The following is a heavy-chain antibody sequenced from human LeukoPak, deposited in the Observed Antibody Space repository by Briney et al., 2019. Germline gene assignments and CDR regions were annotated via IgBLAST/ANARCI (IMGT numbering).Heavy chain of an antibody. Sequence: GGSLRLSCAASGFTFSSYAMHWVRQAPGKGLEWVAVISYDGSNKYYADSVKGRFTISRDNSKNTLYLQMNSLRAEDTAVYYCARDRDYGDYFDYWGQGTLVTVSS. CDR2: ISYDGSNK. CDR3: ARDRDYGDYFDY. V-gene: IGHV3-30-3*01. CDR1: GFTFSSYA. J-gene: IGHJ4*02. D-gene: IGHD4-17*01.